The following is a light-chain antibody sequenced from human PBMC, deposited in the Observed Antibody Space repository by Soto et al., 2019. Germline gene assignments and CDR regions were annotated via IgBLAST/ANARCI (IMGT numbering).Light chain of an antibody. CDR1: SSNIGDNF. Sequence: QAALTQPPSVSGTPGQRITISCSGDSSNIGDNFVYWYQQVPETAPKLLIYRNDERPSGVPDRFSGSKSGTSASLAISGLRSEDEADYYCATWDDSFRGLFGGGTKLTVL. CDR2: RND. V-gene: IGLV1-47*01. CDR3: ATWDDSFRGL. J-gene: IGLJ3*02.